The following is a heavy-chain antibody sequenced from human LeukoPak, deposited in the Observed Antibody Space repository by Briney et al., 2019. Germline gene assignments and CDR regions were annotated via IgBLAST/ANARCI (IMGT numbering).Heavy chain of an antibody. J-gene: IGHJ5*02. V-gene: IGHV4-30-4*01. CDR2: MYYSGST. Sequence: PSQTLSLTCTVSGGSISSGDYYWSWIRQPPGKGLEWIAYMYYSGSTYYNPSLKSRVTISVDTSKNQFSLKLSSVTAADTAVYYCAREVILAGYYSWFDPWGQGTLVTVSS. CDR1: GGSISSGDYY. D-gene: IGHD3-9*01. CDR3: AREVILAGYYSWFDP.